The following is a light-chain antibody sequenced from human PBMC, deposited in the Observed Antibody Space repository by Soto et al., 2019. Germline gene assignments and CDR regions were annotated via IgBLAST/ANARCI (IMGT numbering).Light chain of an antibody. CDR1: QSVSSSY. Sequence: EVVWTQSPGTLSLSPGERATLSCRAIQSVSSSYLAWYQQKPGQAPRLLIYGASTRATGIPARFSGSGSGTEFTLTISSLQSEDFAVYYCQQYNNWPPITSGQGTRLEI. V-gene: IGKV3-15*01. CDR3: QQYNNWPPIT. J-gene: IGKJ5*01. CDR2: GAS.